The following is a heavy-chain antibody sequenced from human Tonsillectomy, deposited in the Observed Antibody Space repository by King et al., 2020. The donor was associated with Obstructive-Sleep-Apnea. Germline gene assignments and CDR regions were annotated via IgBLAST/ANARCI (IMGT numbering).Heavy chain of an antibody. Sequence: VQLVESGGGVVQPGGSLRLSCAASGVTFSNFAMHWVRQAPGKGLEWVAVISHDGNSKYYAYSVKGRFTISRDSSKNTLFLQMNSLRAEDTAVYYCAKDHGYSGAQYYFDYWGQGTLVTVSS. CDR3: AKDHGYSGAQYYFDY. D-gene: IGHD6-25*01. V-gene: IGHV3-30*18. CDR1: GVTFSNFA. J-gene: IGHJ4*02. CDR2: ISHDGNSK.